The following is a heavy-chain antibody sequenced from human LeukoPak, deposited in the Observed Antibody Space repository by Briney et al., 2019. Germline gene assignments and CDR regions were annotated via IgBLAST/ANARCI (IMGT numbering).Heavy chain of an antibody. CDR2: IIPIFGTA. CDR3: ASLYMTTIGPERGSRSSSPKSPFDY. V-gene: IGHV1-69*01. Sequence: SVKVSCKASGGTFSSYAISWVRQAPGQGLEWMVGIIPIFGTANCAQKFQGRVTITADESTSTAYMELSSLRSEDTAVYYCASLYMTTIGPERGSRSSSPKSPFDYWGQGTLVTVSS. D-gene: IGHD5-24*01. J-gene: IGHJ4*02. CDR1: GGTFSSYA.